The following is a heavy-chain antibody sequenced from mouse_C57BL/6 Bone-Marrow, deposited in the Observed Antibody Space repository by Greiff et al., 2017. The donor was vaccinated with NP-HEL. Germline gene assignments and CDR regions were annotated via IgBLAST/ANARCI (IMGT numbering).Heavy chain of an antibody. Sequence: QVQLQQPGAELVRPGSSVKLSCKASGYTFTSYWMHWVKQRPIQGLEWIGNIDPSDSETHYNQKFKDKATLTVEKSSSTAYMQLSSLTSEDSAVYYCARRGLSKGDFGYAMDYWGQGTSVTVSS. D-gene: IGHD2-5*01. V-gene: IGHV1-52*01. J-gene: IGHJ4*01. CDR1: GYTFTSYW. CDR2: IDPSDSET. CDR3: ARRGLSKGDFGYAMDY.